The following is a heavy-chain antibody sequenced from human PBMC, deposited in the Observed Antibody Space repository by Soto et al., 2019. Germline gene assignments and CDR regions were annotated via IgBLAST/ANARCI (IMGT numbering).Heavy chain of an antibody. CDR3: ARGRGYSLIPVGDDSVDV. CDR1: GYSFTGYG. V-gene: IGHV1-18*04. CDR2: ITTYNGDT. Sequence: QVQLVQYGGEVKKPGASVKVSCKASGYSFTGYGINWVRRAPGQGPEWLGRITTYNGDTNYAQNFQGRRPMTTDTSTGTTYRELRSLRSDYTAVYYCARGRGYSLIPVGDDSVDVWGQGTLVTVAS. J-gene: IGHJ3*01. D-gene: IGHD5-12*01.